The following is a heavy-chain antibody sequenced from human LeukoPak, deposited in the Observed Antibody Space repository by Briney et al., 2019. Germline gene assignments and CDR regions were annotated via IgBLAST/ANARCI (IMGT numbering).Heavy chain of an antibody. CDR3: ARRFMIAAFYGMDV. Sequence: SQTLSLTCTVSGGSISSGGYYWSWIRQHPGKGLEWIGYIYYSGSTYYNPSLKSRVTISVDTFKNQFSLKLSSVTAADTAVYYCARRFMIAAFYGMDVWGQGTTVTVSS. CDR1: GGSISSGGYY. J-gene: IGHJ6*02. V-gene: IGHV4-31*03. CDR2: IYYSGST. D-gene: IGHD3-22*01.